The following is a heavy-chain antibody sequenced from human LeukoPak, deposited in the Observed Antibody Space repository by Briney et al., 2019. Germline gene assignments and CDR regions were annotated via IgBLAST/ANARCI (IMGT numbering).Heavy chain of an antibody. V-gene: IGHV3-9*01. D-gene: IGHD3-10*01. CDR2: ISWNSGSI. Sequence: GGSLRLSCAASGFTFDDYAMHWVRQAPGKGLEWVCGISWNSGSIGYADSVKGRFTISRDNAKNPLYLQMNSPRAEDTALYYCAKDSYYGSFSFDYWGQGTLVTVSS. CDR1: GFTFDDYA. CDR3: AKDSYYGSFSFDY. J-gene: IGHJ4*02.